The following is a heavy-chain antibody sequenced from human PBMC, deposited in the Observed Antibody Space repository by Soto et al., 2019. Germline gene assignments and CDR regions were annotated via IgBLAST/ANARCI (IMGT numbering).Heavy chain of an antibody. CDR3: ARDRELGYCSSTSCYREYYYYGMDV. V-gene: IGHV3-11*01. CDR2: ISSSGSTI. D-gene: IGHD2-2*01. Sequence: QVQLVESGGGLVKPGGSLRLSCAASGFTFSDYYMSWIRQAPGKGLEWVSYISSSGSTIYYADSVKGRFTISRDNAKNSLYLQMNSLRAEDTAVYYCARDRELGYCSSTSCYREYYYYGMDVWGQGTTVTVSS. J-gene: IGHJ6*02. CDR1: GFTFSDYY.